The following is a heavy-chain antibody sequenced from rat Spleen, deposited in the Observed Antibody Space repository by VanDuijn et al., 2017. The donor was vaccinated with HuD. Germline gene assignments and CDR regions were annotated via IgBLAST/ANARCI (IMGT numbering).Heavy chain of an antibody. CDR3: TRGWNYWYFDF. V-gene: IGHV2-43*01. J-gene: IGHJ1*01. CDR1: GFSLNSYH. Sequence: QVQLKESGPGLVQPSQTLSLTCTVSGFSLNSYHINWVRQPPGKGLEWMGVTWIGGSTAYNSALKSRLSISRDTSKSQVFLKMNSLQTEDTAIYYCTRGWNYWYFDFWGPGTMVTVTS. CDR2: TWIGGST.